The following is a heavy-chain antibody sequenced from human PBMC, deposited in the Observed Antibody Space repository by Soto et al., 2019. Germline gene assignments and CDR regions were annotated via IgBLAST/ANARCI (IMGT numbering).Heavy chain of an antibody. V-gene: IGHV4-39*01. CDR3: ERYVINGRAYTEFDT. CDR2: IKDSGTT. CDR1: GGSISSIRCH. J-gene: IGHJ4*03. Sequence: VTLSLTCTSSGGSISSIRCHWAWIRQPPGKGLEWIASIKDSGTTFYNPSLKSRVTLSVDTSKNQFALKLSSVTAAETAVYYCERYVINGRAYTEFDTWGQENILTVSS. D-gene: IGHD2-8*01.